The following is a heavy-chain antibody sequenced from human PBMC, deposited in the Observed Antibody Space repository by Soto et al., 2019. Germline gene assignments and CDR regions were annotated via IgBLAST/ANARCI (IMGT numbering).Heavy chain of an antibody. CDR3: ARGKGAAAGHSNFDY. CDR1: GGSISGSTYS. CDR2: IYDSGNT. D-gene: IGHD3-10*01. V-gene: IGHV4-30-2*01. Sequence: QLQLQESGSGLVKPSQTLSLTCAVSGGSISGSTYSWSWIWQPPGKGLEWIGYIYDSGNTYXXXXXXXXXXXXXXXXXXXXXXXXXXXXAADTAVYYCARGKGAAAGHSNFDYWG. J-gene: IGHJ4*01.